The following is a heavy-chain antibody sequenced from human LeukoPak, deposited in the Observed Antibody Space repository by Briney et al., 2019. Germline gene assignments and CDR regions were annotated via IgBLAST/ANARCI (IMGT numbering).Heavy chain of an antibody. CDR2: IDPKNGDT. J-gene: IGHJ5*02. Sequence: ASVKVSCKASGGTFSSYAISWVRQAPGQGLEWMGRIDPKNGDTNYAQKFQDRVTMTRDTSMSAAYMEISRLTYDDTAVYYCGRGIQSFDPWGQGTLVTVSS. V-gene: IGHV1-2*06. CDR1: GGTFSSYA. CDR3: GRGIQSFDP.